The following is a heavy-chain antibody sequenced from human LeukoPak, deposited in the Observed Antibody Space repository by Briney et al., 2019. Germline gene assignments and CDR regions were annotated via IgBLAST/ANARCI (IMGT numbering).Heavy chain of an antibody. CDR1: GVTFSDYA. J-gene: IGHJ4*02. Sequence: ASVKVSCKASGVTFSDYAISWVRQAPGQGPEWMGGIIPIFGTANYAQKFQGRVTITTDESTSTAYMELSSLRSEDTAVYYCAREAIVGATKFDYWGQGTLVTVSS. CDR3: AREAIVGATKFDY. D-gene: IGHD1-26*01. V-gene: IGHV1-69*05. CDR2: IIPIFGTA.